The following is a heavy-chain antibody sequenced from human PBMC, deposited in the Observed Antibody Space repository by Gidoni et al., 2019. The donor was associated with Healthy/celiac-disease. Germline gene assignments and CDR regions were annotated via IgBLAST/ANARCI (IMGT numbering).Heavy chain of an antibody. CDR3: ARGWLLYYYGSGSSFDY. CDR1: GGSFSGYY. Sequence: QVQLQQWGAGLLKPSETLSLICAVYGGSFSGYYWSWIRQPPGKGLEWIGEINHSGSTNYNPALKRRVTISVDTSKNQFSLKLSSVTAADTAVYYCARGWLLYYYGSGSSFDYWGQGTLVTVSS. V-gene: IGHV4-34*01. CDR2: INHSGST. D-gene: IGHD3-10*01. J-gene: IGHJ4*02.